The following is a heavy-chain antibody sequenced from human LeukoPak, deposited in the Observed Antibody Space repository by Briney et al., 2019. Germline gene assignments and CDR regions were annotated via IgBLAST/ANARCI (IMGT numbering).Heavy chain of an antibody. CDR3: AKPDMGYWAVDY. D-gene: IGHD1-26*01. V-gene: IGHV3-23*01. CDR1: GFTFSTYA. J-gene: IGHJ4*02. Sequence: GGSLRLSCAASGFTFSTYAMNWVRQAPGKGLEWVSAITGSGGRIYYADSVKGRFTISRDNSKSTLYLQMNSLRAEDTAVYYCAKPDMGYWAVDYWGQGALVTVSS. CDR2: ITGSGGRI.